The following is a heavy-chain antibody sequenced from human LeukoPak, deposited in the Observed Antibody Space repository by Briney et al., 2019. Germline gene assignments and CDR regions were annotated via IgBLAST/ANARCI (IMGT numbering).Heavy chain of an antibody. CDR2: LDEDGSQK. CDR1: GFTFSKYW. D-gene: IGHD3-10*01. CDR3: ARFGRNDWDFDN. Sequence: PGGSLSLSCLASGFTFSKYWMTWVRQAPGMGLEWVAKLDEDGSQKYYVDSVKGRFTISRDNADNSLYLQMNSLRAEDTAVYYCARFGRNDWDFDNWGQGTLVTVSS. V-gene: IGHV3-7*01. J-gene: IGHJ4*02.